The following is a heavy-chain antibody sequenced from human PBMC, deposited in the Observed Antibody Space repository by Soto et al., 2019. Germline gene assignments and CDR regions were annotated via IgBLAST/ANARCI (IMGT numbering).Heavy chain of an antibody. CDR1: GFTFSSCG. Sequence: ESVGGVVQPGRSLRLSCAASGFTFSSCGMHWVRQAPGQGLEWLTLISSDGNNKFYADSVKGRFIISRDNSKNTLYLQMNSLTTEDTAVYYCAKGLVVRATIDDFWGQGTLVTVSS. J-gene: IGHJ4*02. D-gene: IGHD1-26*01. V-gene: IGHV3-30*18. CDR3: AKGLVVRATIDDF. CDR2: ISSDGNNK.